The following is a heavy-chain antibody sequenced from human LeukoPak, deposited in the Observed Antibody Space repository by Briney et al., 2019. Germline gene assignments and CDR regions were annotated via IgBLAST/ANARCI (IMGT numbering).Heavy chain of an antibody. V-gene: IGHV1-3*04. Sequence: ASVKVSCKASGYTFTAYPLHWVRQAPGQRLEWMGWMNTGNGNTIYSQRFQGRVSITRGTSASTAYMELSSLRSEDTAVYYCARAGKGAYYYGSRDNWFDTWGQETMVAVSS. J-gene: IGHJ5*02. CDR2: MNTGNGNT. D-gene: IGHD3-22*01. CDR3: ARAGKGAYYYGSRDNWFDT. CDR1: GYTFTAYP.